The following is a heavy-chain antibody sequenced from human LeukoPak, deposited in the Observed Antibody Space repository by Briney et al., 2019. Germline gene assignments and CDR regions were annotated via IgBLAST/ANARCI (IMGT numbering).Heavy chain of an antibody. CDR2: VYYSGST. J-gene: IGHJ4*02. Sequence: SETLSLTCTVSGGSISNYYWSWIRQPPGKGLEWIGYVYYSGSTNYNPSLKSRVTISVDTSKNQFSLKLSSVTAADTAVYYCASSRDGYNSLDYWGQGTLVTVSS. CDR1: GGSISNYY. CDR3: ASSRDGYNSLDY. V-gene: IGHV4-59*01. D-gene: IGHD5-24*01.